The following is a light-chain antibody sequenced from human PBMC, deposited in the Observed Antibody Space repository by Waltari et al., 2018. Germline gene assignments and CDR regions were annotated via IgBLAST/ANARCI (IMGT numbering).Light chain of an antibody. CDR3: SSYTSSSTLLYV. V-gene: IGLV2-14*01. J-gene: IGLJ1*01. Sequence: QSALTQPASVSGSPGQSITISCTGTSSDVGGYNSVSWYQQHPGKAPQLMIYEVSNRPSGVSNRFSGSKSGNPASLTISGLQAEDEADYYCSSYTSSSTLLYVFGTGTKVTVL. CDR1: SSDVGGYNS. CDR2: EVS.